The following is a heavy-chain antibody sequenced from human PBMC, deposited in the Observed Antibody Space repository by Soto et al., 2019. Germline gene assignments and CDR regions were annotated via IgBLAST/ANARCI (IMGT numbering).Heavy chain of an antibody. V-gene: IGHV1-2*04. D-gene: IGHD2-8*02. CDR1: GYTFTDYD. CDR3: ARTGYCTGGCCPATTPAAPYGRDV. J-gene: IGHJ6*02. CDR2: INPNSGGT. Sequence: ASVKVSCKASGYTFTDYDMNWVRQAPGQGLEWMGWINPNSGGTNYAQKFQGWVTMTRDTSIITAYMELSRLRSDDTAVYYCARTGYCTGGCCPATTPAAPYGRDVWGQGTTVTFSS.